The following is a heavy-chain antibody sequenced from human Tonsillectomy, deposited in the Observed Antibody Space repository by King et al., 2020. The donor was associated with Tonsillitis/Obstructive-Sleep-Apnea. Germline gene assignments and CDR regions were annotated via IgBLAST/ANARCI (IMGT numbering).Heavy chain of an antibody. J-gene: IGHJ4*02. D-gene: IGHD6-13*01. V-gene: IGHV4-39*02. CDR1: GGSISSSTYY. CDR2: IHYSGST. CDR3: AREGEDSSTNYVDY. Sequence: VQLQESGPGLVKPSETLSLTCSVSGGSISSSTYYWGWIRQPPGKRLEWIGSIHYSGSTYYNPSLKSRVSISVDTSKNKFSLRLSSVTAADTAVYYWAREGEDSSTNYVDYWGQGTLVTVAS.